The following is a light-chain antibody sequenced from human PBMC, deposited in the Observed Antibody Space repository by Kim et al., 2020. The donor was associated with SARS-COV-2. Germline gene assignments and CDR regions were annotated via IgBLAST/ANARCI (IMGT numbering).Light chain of an antibody. CDR3: QQYKNWPRT. V-gene: IGKV3-15*01. CDR1: QSVSSN. J-gene: IGKJ2*01. Sequence: EIVMTQSPATLSVSPGERATLSCRASQSVSSNLAWYQQKPGQAPRLLIYGASTRATGIPARFSGSGSGTEFTLTISSLQTEDFAVYYCQQYKNWPRTLGEGTKLEI. CDR2: GAS.